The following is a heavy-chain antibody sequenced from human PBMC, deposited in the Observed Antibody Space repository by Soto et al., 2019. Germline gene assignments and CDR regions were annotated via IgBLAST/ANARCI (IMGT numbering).Heavy chain of an antibody. Sequence: SETLSLTCTVSGGSNSGYYWSWIRQPPGKGLEWIGYIYYSGSTNYNPSLKSRVTISVDTSKNQFSLKLSSVTAADTAVYYCGKVVGVQVQWCDPWGQGTLVTVSS. CDR2: IYYSGST. V-gene: IGHV4-59*01. D-gene: IGHD2-15*01. CDR3: GKVVGVQVQWCDP. CDR1: GGSNSGYY. J-gene: IGHJ5*02.